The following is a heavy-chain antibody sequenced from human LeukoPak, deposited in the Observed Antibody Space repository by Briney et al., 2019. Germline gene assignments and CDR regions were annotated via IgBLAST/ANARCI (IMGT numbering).Heavy chain of an antibody. CDR2: IYYSGRT. V-gene: IGHV4-59*08. Sequence: SETLSLTCTVSGGSISSYYWSWIRQPPGKGLEGIGYIYYSGRTNYNPSRKSRVTISVHTSKNQFSLTLRSVNGADTAVYYCARGPHYYDSSGYYYFTFDYWGQGTLVTVSS. D-gene: IGHD3-22*01. J-gene: IGHJ4*02. CDR1: GGSISSYY. CDR3: ARGPHYYDSSGYYYFTFDY.